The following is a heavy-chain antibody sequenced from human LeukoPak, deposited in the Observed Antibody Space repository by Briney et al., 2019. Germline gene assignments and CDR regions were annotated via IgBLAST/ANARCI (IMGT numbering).Heavy chain of an antibody. J-gene: IGHJ4*02. CDR3: AKSSYYDASGYYREFYFDS. V-gene: IGHV3-23*01. CDR1: GVSFSNYA. Sequence: GGSLRLSCVSSGVSFSNYAMSWVRQAPGKGLEWVSSISGSGGSTHYVDSVKGRFTISRDKTKNTLYLQMNSLRAEDTAVYYCAKSSYYDASGYYREFYFDSWGQGTLVTVSS. CDR2: ISGSGGST. D-gene: IGHD3-22*01.